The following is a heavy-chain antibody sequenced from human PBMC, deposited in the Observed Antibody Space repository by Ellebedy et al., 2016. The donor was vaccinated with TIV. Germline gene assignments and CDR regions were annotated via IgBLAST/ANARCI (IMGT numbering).Heavy chain of an antibody. Sequence: PGGSLRLSCAASGFSFTSNGMHWVRQAPGKGLEWVAFIPFDGSNTYYSDSVKGRFTIARDLSENTLYLQMDSLRPEDTAIYYCARDPGGYTLAFWGQGTLVTVSS. D-gene: IGHD5-24*01. CDR1: GFSFTSNG. CDR3: ARDPGGYTLAF. V-gene: IGHV3-30*02. J-gene: IGHJ4*02. CDR2: IPFDGSNT.